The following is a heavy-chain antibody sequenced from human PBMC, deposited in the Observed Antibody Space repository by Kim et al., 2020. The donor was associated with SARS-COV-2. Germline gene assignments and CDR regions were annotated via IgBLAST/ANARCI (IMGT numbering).Heavy chain of an antibody. V-gene: IGHV4-39*01. CDR3: ASGGYSYGHPPFDY. J-gene: IGHJ4*02. CDR2: IYYSGST. CDR1: GGSISSSSYY. Sequence: SETLSLTCTVSGGSISSSSYYWGWIRQPPGKGLEWIGSIYYSGSTYYNPSLKSRVTISVDTSKNQFSLKLSSVTAADTAVYYCASGGYSYGHPPFDYWGQGTLVTVSS. D-gene: IGHD5-18*01.